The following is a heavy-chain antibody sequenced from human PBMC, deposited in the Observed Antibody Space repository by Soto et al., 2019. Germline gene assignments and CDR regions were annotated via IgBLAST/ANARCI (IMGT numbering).Heavy chain of an antibody. V-gene: IGHV1-3*01. J-gene: IGHJ3*02. D-gene: IGHD3-10*01. CDR3: ARELLWFGENDAFDI. CDR2: INAGNGNT. Sequence: ASVKVSCKASGYTFTSYAMHWVRQAPGQRLEWMGWINAGNGNTKYSQKFQGRVTITRDTSASTAYMELSSLRSEDTAVYYCARELLWFGENDAFDIWGQGTMVTV. CDR1: GYTFTSYA.